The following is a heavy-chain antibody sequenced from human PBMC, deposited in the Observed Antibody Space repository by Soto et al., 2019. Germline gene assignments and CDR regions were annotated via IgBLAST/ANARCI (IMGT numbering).Heavy chain of an antibody. J-gene: IGHJ4*02. D-gene: IGHD3-22*01. Sequence: SETLSLTCTVSGGSISSHYWDWIRQPPGKGLEWIGYVYFSGSTTYSPSLNSRVTISVDTSKNQFSLKLSSVTAADTAVYYCAREYQYDSSGYSNRDFDYWGQGTLVTVSS. CDR3: AREYQYDSSGYSNRDFDY. V-gene: IGHV4-59*11. CDR2: VYFSGST. CDR1: GGSISSHY.